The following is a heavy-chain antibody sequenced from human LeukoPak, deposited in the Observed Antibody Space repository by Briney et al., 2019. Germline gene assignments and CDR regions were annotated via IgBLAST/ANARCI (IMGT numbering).Heavy chain of an antibody. V-gene: IGHV4-59*01. CDR3: ARDYNNYIVDH. D-gene: IGHD3-10*01. CDR2: VYYSGRT. J-gene: IGHJ4*02. Sequence: PPEPLSLTCTVSGGSISTYYWSWIRQPPGKGLEWIGYVYYSGRTRYNPSLESRLAMSIDTSKNQFSLNLTSVTAADTAMYYCARDYNNYIVDHWGQGALVTVSS. CDR1: GGSISTYY.